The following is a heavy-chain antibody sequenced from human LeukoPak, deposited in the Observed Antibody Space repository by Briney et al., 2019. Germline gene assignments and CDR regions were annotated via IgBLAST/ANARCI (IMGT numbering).Heavy chain of an antibody. V-gene: IGHV3-30*18. CDR3: AKDLEPQLVGAADY. J-gene: IGHJ4*02. CDR1: GFIFSNYG. CDR2: ISYDGSNK. Sequence: PGGPLRLSCAASGFIFSNYGMHWVRQSPGKGLEWMAVISYDGSNKYYADSVKGRFTISRDNSKNTLYLQMNSLRAEDTAVYYCAKDLEPQLVGAADYWGQGTLVTVSS. D-gene: IGHD1-26*01.